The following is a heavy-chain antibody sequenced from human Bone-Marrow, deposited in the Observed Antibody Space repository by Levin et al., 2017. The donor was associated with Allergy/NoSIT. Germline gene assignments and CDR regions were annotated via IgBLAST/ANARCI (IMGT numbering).Heavy chain of an antibody. Sequence: MAGGSLRLSCTVSGGYIRDYYWSWIRQPPGKGLEWIGYIFNSGNTNSNPSLKSRVAILVDTSKNQMSLKLTSVTAADTAIYYCARVGVRGLTEPTNVFDIWGHGTMVAVSS. J-gene: IGHJ3*02. V-gene: IGHV4-59*01. CDR1: GGYIRDYY. D-gene: IGHD3-10*01. CDR3: ARVGVRGLTEPTNVFDI. CDR2: IFNSGNT.